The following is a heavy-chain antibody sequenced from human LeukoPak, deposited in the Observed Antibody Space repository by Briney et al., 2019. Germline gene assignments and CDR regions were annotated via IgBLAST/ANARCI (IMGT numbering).Heavy chain of an antibody. CDR1: GFTFSSYS. CDR2: ISSSSSYI. V-gene: IGHV3-21*06. D-gene: IGHD6-6*01. J-gene: IGHJ4*02. Sequence: GGSLRLSCAASGFTFSSYSMNWVRQAPGKGLEWVSFISSSSSYIYYADSVKGRFTISRDNAKSSLYLQMNSLRAEDTAVYYCARVSSINYFDYWGQGTLVTVSS. CDR3: ARVSSINYFDY.